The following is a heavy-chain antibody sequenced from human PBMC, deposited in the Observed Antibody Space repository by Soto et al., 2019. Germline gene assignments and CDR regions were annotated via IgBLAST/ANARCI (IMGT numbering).Heavy chain of an antibody. D-gene: IGHD5-12*01. V-gene: IGHV4-59*08. J-gene: IGHJ3*02. Sequence: SETLSLTCTVSGGSISSDYWSWIRQPPGKGLEWIGYIHYGVSTNYNPSLKSRVTISVDTSKNQFSLKLSSVTAADTALYYCARLYSGYERNAFDIWGKGTMVTVSS. CDR2: IHYGVST. CDR1: GGSISSDY. CDR3: ARLYSGYERNAFDI.